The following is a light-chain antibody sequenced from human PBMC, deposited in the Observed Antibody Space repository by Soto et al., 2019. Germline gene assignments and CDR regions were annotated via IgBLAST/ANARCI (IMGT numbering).Light chain of an antibody. CDR1: QSIRSW. Sequence: DIQMTQSPSTLSASVGDRVTITCRASQSIRSWLAWYQQKLGKAPQLLIYDASSLETGVPSRFSGSGSGTEFTLTISSLQTDDFASYYCQQYTDYLYTFGQGTKLEIK. CDR3: QQYTDYLYT. CDR2: DAS. V-gene: IGKV1-5*01. J-gene: IGKJ2*01.